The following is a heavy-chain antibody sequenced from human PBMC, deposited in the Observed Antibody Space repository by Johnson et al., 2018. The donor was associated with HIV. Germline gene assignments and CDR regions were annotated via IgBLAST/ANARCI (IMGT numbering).Heavy chain of an antibody. CDR3: ARGRNAFDI. CDR1: GITVSSNY. Sequence: QVQLVESGGGVVQPGGSLRLSCAASGITVSSNYMSWVRQAPGKGLEWVAVLTNDGSNKLYADSVKGRFTISRDDAKKTLYLQMNSLRAEDTAVYYCARGRNAFDIWGQGTMVTVSS. V-gene: IGHV3-30*03. J-gene: IGHJ3*02. CDR2: LTNDGSNK.